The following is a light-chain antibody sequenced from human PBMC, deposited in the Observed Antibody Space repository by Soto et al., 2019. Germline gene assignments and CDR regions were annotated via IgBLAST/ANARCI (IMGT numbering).Light chain of an antibody. CDR3: QQCNSYPPT. CDR2: KAS. V-gene: IGKV1-5*03. Sequence: DIQMTQSPSTLSASVGDRVTITCRASQSISSWLAWYQQKPGKAPKVLIYKASNLQSGVPARFSGGGSGTDFTLTISSLQPDDFATYYCQQCNSYPPTFGQGTTVDIK. CDR1: QSISSW. J-gene: IGKJ1*01.